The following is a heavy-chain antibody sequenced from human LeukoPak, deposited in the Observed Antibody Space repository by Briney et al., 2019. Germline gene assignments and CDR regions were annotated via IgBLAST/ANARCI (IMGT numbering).Heavy chain of an antibody. Sequence: SGGSLRLSCAASGFTFSSYAMRWVRQAPGKGVEGVSSISGSGGSTYYADSVKGRFTISRDNSKNTLYLQMNSLRAEDTAVYYCAKRAEDSSGYYLYYFDYWGQGTLVTVSS. V-gene: IGHV3-23*01. J-gene: IGHJ4*02. CDR2: ISGSGGST. CDR3: AKRAEDSSGYYLYYFDY. D-gene: IGHD3-22*01. CDR1: GFTFSSYA.